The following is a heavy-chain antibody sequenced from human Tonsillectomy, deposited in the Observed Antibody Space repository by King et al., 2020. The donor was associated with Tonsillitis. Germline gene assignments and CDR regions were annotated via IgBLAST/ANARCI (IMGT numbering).Heavy chain of an antibody. CDR1: GFTFSDYY. J-gene: IGHJ4*02. D-gene: IGHD7-27*01. Sequence: QVQLVESGGGLVRPGGSLRLSCTASGFTFSDYYMSLIRQAPGKGLEWVSNSVRPNIGGRCTTIHYTDSVKGRFTISRDNSKNSLYLQMNSLRAEDTAVYYCAREPWDWGQGTLVTVSS. CDR3: AREPWD. CDR2: SVRPNIGGRCTTI. V-gene: IGHV3-11*01.